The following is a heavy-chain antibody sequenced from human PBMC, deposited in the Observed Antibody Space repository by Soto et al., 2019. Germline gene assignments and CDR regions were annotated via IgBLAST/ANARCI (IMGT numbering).Heavy chain of an antibody. J-gene: IGHJ4*02. CDR3: ARGRDYYGSGSPDY. V-gene: IGHV4-4*02. CDR2: IYHSGST. Sequence: SETLSLTCAVSGGSISSSNWWSWVRQPPGKGLEWIGEIYHSGSTNYNPSLKSRVTISVDRSKNQFSLKLSSVTAADTAVYYCARGRDYYGSGSPDYWGQGTLVTVSS. CDR1: GGSISSSNW. D-gene: IGHD3-10*01.